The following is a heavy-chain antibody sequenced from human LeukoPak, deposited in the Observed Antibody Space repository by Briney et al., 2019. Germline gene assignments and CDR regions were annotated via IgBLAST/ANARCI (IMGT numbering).Heavy chain of an antibody. J-gene: IGHJ4*02. Sequence: ASLKVSCRASGYTFTGHAMNWVRQAPGQGPEWMGYINTKTGNPTYAQGFTGRSVFSLDTSVSTAYLQISSLKPEDTGVYYCAKGGWVAVTGMDSWGQGTLVTVSS. V-gene: IGHV7-4-1*02. D-gene: IGHD6-19*01. CDR3: AKGGWVAVTGMDS. CDR2: INTKTGNP. CDR1: GYTFTGHA.